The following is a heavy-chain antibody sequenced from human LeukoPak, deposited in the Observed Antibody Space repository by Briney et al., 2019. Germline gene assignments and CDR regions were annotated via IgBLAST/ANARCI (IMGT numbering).Heavy chain of an antibody. CDR3: ARLGGYGDYYYGMDV. V-gene: IGHV4-59*08. D-gene: IGHD4-17*01. Sequence: SETLSLTCTVSGGSISSYYWSWIRQPPGKGLEWIGYIYYSGSTNYNPSLKSRVTISVDTTNNQFSLKLSSVTAADTAAYYCARLGGYGDYYYGMDVWGQGTTVTVSS. J-gene: IGHJ6*02. CDR2: IYYSGST. CDR1: GGSISSYY.